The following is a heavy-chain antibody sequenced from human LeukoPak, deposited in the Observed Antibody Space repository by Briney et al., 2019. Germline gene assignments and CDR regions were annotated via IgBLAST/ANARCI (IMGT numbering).Heavy chain of an antibody. CDR2: ISYDGSNK. CDR3: ARVSRTTVRY. J-gene: IGHJ4*02. V-gene: IGHV3-30-3*01. Sequence: GRSLRLSCAASGFTFSSYAMHWVRQAPGKGLEWVAVISYDGSNKYYADSVKGRFTISRDNSKNTLYLQMNSLRAEDTAVYYCARVSRTTVRYWGQGTLVTASS. CDR1: GFTFSSYA. D-gene: IGHD4-17*01.